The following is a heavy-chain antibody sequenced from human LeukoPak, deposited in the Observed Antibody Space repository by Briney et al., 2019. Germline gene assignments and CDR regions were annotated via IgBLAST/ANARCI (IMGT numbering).Heavy chain of an antibody. CDR3: ARVPYYDFWCGYYTGYYYGMDV. J-gene: IGHJ6*02. D-gene: IGHD3-3*01. V-gene: IGHV4-34*01. CDR1: GCSFSSYD. CDR2: INHSGST. Sequence: SETLSLTCAVYGCSFSSYDWSWIRQPPGKGLEWIGGINHSGSTNYNPPIKSRVTIAVDTSKNQFSLKLSSVAAADTAVYYCARVPYYDFWCGYYTGYYYGMDVWGQGTTVTVSS.